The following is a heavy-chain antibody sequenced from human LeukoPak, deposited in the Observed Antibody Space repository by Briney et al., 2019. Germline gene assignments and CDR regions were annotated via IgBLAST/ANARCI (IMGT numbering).Heavy chain of an antibody. D-gene: IGHD3-3*01. CDR2: ISAYNGNT. CDR3: ARVDRHFWSGYYGFDY. J-gene: IGHJ4*02. V-gene: IGHV1-18*01. CDR1: GYTFTSYG. Sequence: ASVKVSCKASGYTFTSYGVSWVRQAPGQGLEWMGWISAYNGNTNYAQKLQGRVTMTTDTSTSTAYMELRSLRSDDTAVYYCARVDRHFWSGYYGFDYWAREPWSPSPQ.